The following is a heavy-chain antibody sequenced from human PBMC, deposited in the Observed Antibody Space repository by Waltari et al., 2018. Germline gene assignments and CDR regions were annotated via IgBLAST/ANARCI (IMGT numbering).Heavy chain of an antibody. V-gene: IGHV4-59*01. CDR1: GGSISSYY. CDR3: ARDGAGGWSGYSDY. D-gene: IGHD3-3*01. J-gene: IGHJ4*02. Sequence: QVQLQESGPGLVKPSETLSLTCTVSGGSISSYYWSWIRQPPGKGLEWIGYIYDSGSTNYNPSRKSRVTISVDTSKNQFSLKLSSVTAADTAVYYCARDGAGGWSGYSDYWGQGTLVTVSS. CDR2: IYDSGST.